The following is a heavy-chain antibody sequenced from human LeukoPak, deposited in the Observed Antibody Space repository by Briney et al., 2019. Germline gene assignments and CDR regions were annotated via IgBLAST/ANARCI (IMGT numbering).Heavy chain of an antibody. D-gene: IGHD4-17*01. CDR2: ICGSGGST. V-gene: IGHV3-23*01. CDR3: AKYGDPSVITDYFDY. J-gene: IGHJ4*02. Sequence: RGCLRLSSAASGFTFTSSVMSSGRQAPGEGLGWVSPICGSGGSTYYADSVKGRFTISRDNSKNTLYLQMNSLRAEDTAVYYCAKYGDPSVITDYFDYWDQGTLVTVPS. CDR1: GFTFTSSV.